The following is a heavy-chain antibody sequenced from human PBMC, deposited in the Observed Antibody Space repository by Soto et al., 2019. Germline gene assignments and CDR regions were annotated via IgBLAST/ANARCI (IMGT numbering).Heavy chain of an antibody. CDR3: ARDRGYDAHDYYYNAMDV. Sequence: SGGSLRLSCISSGFTFRTYTMNCVRQAPWKGLEWVSGIRGFSPYTFYAESVKGRFTISRDNAKNSLYLQMNSLRAEDTAVYYCARDRGYDAHDYYYNAMDVWGQGTTVTVSS. CDR2: IRGFSPYT. J-gene: IGHJ6*02. D-gene: IGHD3-10*01. CDR1: GFTFRTYT. V-gene: IGHV3-21*01.